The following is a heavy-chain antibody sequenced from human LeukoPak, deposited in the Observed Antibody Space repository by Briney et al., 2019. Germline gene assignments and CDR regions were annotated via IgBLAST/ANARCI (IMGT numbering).Heavy chain of an antibody. V-gene: IGHV1-18*01. CDR2: INAYNGNT. CDR3: ARITMVRGVIITSPYFDY. D-gene: IGHD3-10*01. CDR1: GYTFTSYG. Sequence: ASVKVSCKASGYTFTSYGISWVRQAPGQGLEGMGWINAYNGNTNYAQKLQGRVTMTTDTSTSTAYMELRSLRSDDTAVYYCARITMVRGVIITSPYFDYWGQGTLVTVSS. J-gene: IGHJ4*02.